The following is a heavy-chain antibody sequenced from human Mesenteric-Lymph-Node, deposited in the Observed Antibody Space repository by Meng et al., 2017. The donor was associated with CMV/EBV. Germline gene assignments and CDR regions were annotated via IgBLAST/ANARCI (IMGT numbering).Heavy chain of an antibody. CDR3: ARGDGSGSLFEN. CDR1: GFTLSDYS. CDR2: ISESGNYR. V-gene: IGHV3-21*01. D-gene: IGHD3-10*01. J-gene: IGHJ4*02. Sequence: SCAASGFTLSDYSMNWVRRAPGKGLEWVSSISESGNYRYYADSVKGRFTVTRDNAKNSLYLQMNSLRAEDTAVYYCARGDGSGSLFENWGQGTLVTVSS.